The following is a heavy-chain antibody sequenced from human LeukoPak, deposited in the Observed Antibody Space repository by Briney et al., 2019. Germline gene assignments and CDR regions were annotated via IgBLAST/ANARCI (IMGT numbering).Heavy chain of an antibody. CDR1: GYTFTSYA. J-gene: IGHJ4*02. D-gene: IGHD5-18*01. CDR2: ISAGNGNT. V-gene: IGHV1-3*01. Sequence: ASVKVSCKASGYTFTSYAIHWVRQAPGQRLEWMGWISAGNGNTKYSQNFQGRVTFISNTSATTAFMELSSLRSEDTAVYYCARKDLSGYSSLDYWGQGTLVTVSS. CDR3: ARKDLSGYSSLDY.